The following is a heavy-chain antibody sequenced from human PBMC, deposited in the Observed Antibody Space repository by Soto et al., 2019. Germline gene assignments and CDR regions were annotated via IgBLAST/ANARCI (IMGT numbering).Heavy chain of an antibody. J-gene: IGHJ6*02. CDR3: ARDSXIIAARPKYPPLGGMDV. V-gene: IGHV3-53*01. D-gene: IGHD6-6*01. Sequence: QPGGSLRLSCAASGFTVSSNYMGWVRQAPGKGLEWVSVIYSGGSTYYADSVKGRFTISRDNSKNTLYLQMNSLRAEDTAVYYCARDSXIIAARPKYPPLGGMDVWGQGTTVTVSS. CDR2: IYSGGST. CDR1: GFTVSSNY.